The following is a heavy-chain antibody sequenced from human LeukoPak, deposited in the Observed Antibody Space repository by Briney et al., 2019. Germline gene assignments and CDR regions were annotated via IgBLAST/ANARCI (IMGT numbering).Heavy chain of an antibody. CDR3: VRREDYRGVGY. Sequence: SETLSLTXAVSGYSISSADYWGWIRQPPGAGLEWIGSIYRSGSTYYNPSLKSRVTISVDTSKNQFSLKLSSVTAADTAVYYCVRREDYRGVGYWGQGTLVTVSS. V-gene: IGHV4-38-2*01. CDR2: IYRSGST. D-gene: IGHD4-11*01. CDR1: GYSISSADY. J-gene: IGHJ4*02.